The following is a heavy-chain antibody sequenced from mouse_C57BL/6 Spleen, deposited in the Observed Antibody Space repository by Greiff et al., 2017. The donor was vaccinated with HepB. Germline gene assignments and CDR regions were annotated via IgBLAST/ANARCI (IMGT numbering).Heavy chain of an antibody. CDR3: ARSRYYGSSYPYFDY. D-gene: IGHD1-1*01. Sequence: QVQLKQPGAELVRPGTSVKLSCKASGYTFTSYWMHWVKQRPGQGLEWIGVIDPSDSYTNYNQKFKGKATLTVDTSSSTASMQLSSLTSEDSAVYYCARSRYYGSSYPYFDYWGQGTTLTVSS. CDR2: IDPSDSYT. CDR1: GYTFTSYW. V-gene: IGHV1-59*01. J-gene: IGHJ2*01.